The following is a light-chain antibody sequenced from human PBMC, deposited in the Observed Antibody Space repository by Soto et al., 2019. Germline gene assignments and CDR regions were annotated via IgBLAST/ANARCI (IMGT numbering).Light chain of an antibody. J-gene: IGKJ4*01. CDR3: QQRSNS. V-gene: IGKV3-11*01. CDR2: DAS. CDR1: QSVSSN. Sequence: EVVMTQSPATLSVSLGDRATLSCRASQSVSSNLAWYQQKPGQAPRLLIYDASTRATGIPPRFSGSGSGTDFTLTISSLEPEDFAVYYCQQRSNSFGGGTKVDIK.